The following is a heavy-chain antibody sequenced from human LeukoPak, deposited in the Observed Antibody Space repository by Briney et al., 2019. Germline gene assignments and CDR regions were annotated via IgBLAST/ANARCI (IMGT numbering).Heavy chain of an antibody. Sequence: KPSETLSLTCAVYGGSLTDYYWAWIRQPPGKGLEWIGEINHSGSTNYSPSLKSRVTISLDTSKNQFFPKLNSVTAADTAVYYCAREDWYFDLWGRGTLVTVSS. CDR1: GGSLTDYY. J-gene: IGHJ2*01. CDR3: AREDWYFDL. V-gene: IGHV4-34*01. CDR2: INHSGST.